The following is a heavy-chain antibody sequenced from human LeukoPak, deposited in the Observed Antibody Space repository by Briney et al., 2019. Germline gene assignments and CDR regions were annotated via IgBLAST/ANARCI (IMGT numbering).Heavy chain of an antibody. CDR2: LSGRGDST. CDR3: AKDQTVAGTYDS. D-gene: IGHD6-19*01. CDR1: GFSFNTNA. Sequence: GGSLRLPCVASGFSFNTNAMTWVRQAPGKGLGWVSTLSGRGDSTFYADSVKGRFTISRDKSENTLHLQMNSLRAEDTAIYYCAKDQTVAGTYDSWGRGTLVIVSS. V-gene: IGHV3-23*01. J-gene: IGHJ4*02.